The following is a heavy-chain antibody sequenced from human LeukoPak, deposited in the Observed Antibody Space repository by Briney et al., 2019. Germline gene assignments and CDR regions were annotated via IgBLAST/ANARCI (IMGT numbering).Heavy chain of an antibody. CDR2: INWNGGST. Sequence: GGTLRLSGAASGFTFSGFSMKWVRQAPGKGLEWVSGINWNGGSTGYADSVKGRFTISRDNAKNSLYLQMNSLRAEDTALYYCARVGVYSSSWYDFDYWGQGTLVTVSS. V-gene: IGHV3-20*04. CDR3: ARVGVYSSSWYDFDY. CDR1: GFTFSGFS. J-gene: IGHJ4*02. D-gene: IGHD6-13*01.